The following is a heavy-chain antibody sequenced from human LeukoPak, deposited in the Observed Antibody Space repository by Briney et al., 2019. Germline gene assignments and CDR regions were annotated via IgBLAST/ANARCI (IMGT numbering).Heavy chain of an antibody. CDR2: ISDDGSNK. CDR3: ARSAYYYDSRGYHNYYHYGMDV. Sequence: SGGSLRLSCAASGFTFSTYGMHWVRQAPGKGLEWVAVISDDGSNKYYADSVKGRFTISRDNSKNTLYLQMNSLSAEDTAVYYCARSAYYYDSRGYHNYYHYGMDVWGQGTTVTVSS. CDR1: GFTFSTYG. D-gene: IGHD3-22*01. V-gene: IGHV3-30*03. J-gene: IGHJ6*02.